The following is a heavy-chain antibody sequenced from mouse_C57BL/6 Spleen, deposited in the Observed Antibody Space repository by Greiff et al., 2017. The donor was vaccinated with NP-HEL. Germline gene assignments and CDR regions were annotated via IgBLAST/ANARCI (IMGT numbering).Heavy chain of an antibody. Sequence: EVQLQQSGPELVKPGASVKISCKASGYSFTGYYMNWVKQSPEKSLEWIGEINPSTGGTTYNQKFKAKATLTVDKSSSTAYMQLKSLTSEDSAVYYCARRDYYGSNAMDYWGQGTSVTVSS. V-gene: IGHV1-42*01. CDR2: INPSTGGT. J-gene: IGHJ4*01. D-gene: IGHD1-1*01. CDR1: GYSFTGYY. CDR3: ARRDYYGSNAMDY.